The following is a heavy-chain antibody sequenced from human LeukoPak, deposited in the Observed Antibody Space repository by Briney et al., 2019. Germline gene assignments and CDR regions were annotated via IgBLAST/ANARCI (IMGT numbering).Heavy chain of an antibody. Sequence: GGSLRPSCAVSGVPFNNAWMSWVRQAPGKGLEWVGRIKGKSAGGTTDYAAPVKGRFTILKDDSENTLYLQMNSLTTEDTAVYYCTWLYSDAFNIWGQGTMVTVSS. D-gene: IGHD2-15*01. J-gene: IGHJ3*02. V-gene: IGHV3-15*01. CDR3: TWLYSDAFNI. CDR2: IKGKSAGGTT. CDR1: GVPFNNAW.